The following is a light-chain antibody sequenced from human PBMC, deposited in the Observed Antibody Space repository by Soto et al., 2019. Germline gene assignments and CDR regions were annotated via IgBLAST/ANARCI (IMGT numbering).Light chain of an antibody. J-gene: IGKJ5*01. Sequence: DIQMTQSPSTLSASIGDRVTITCRASESIRTWLAWHQHKPGKAPKFLIYDASSLESGVPSRFSGSGSGTEFTLTISNLQPEDIATYYCQQYDNLPSITFGQGTRLEIK. V-gene: IGKV1-5*01. CDR1: ESIRTW. CDR3: QQYDNLPSIT. CDR2: DAS.